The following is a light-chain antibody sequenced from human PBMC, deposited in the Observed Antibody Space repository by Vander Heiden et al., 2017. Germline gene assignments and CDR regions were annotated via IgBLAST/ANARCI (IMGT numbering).Light chain of an antibody. CDR2: GAS. V-gene: IGKV3-20*01. Sequence: EIVLTQSPGTLSLSPGERATLSCRASQSGSSRLLIYGASSRATGIPDRFSGSGSGTDFTLTISRLEPEDFAVYYCQQYGSSPPLTFGGGTKVEIK. J-gene: IGKJ4*01. CDR3: QQYGSSPPLT. CDR1: QSGSS.